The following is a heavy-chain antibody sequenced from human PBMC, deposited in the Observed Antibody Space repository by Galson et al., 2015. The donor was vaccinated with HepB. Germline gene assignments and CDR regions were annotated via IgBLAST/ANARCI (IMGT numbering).Heavy chain of an antibody. CDR1: GFIFSNNA. J-gene: IGHJ4*02. CDR3: AREGVTSSFFDY. V-gene: IGHV3-64*01. CDR2: ISGNGGST. Sequence: SLRLSCAASGFIFSNNAMHWVRQAPGKGLEYVAAISGNGGSTYYANSVKGRFTISRENSKNTLYLQMGSLRPEDMAVYYCAREGVTSSFFDYWGQGTLVTVSS. D-gene: IGHD3-10*01.